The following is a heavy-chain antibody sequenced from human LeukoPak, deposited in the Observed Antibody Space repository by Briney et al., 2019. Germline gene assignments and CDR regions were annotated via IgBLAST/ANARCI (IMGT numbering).Heavy chain of an antibody. CDR2: ISYDGSNK. Sequence: PGRSLRLSCAASGFTFSGYGMHWVRQAPGKGLEWVAVISYDGSNKYYADSVKGRFTISRDNSKNTLYLQMNSLRAEDTAVYYCAKDALGYCSGGSCSTRSWFDPWGQGTLVTVSS. CDR1: GFTFSGYG. J-gene: IGHJ5*02. CDR3: AKDALGYCSGGSCSTRSWFDP. D-gene: IGHD2-15*01. V-gene: IGHV3-30*18.